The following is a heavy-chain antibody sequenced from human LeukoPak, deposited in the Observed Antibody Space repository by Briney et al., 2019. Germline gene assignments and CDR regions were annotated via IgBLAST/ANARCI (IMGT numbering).Heavy chain of an antibody. D-gene: IGHD3-9*01. Sequence: SETLSLTCAVSGGSISSYYWSWIRQPPGKGLEWIGYIYYSGSANYNPSLNSRVTISVDTSKNQFSLKLSSVTAADTAVYYCARASGPHTGYYDILTGYYSRWFDPWGQGTLVTVSS. CDR2: IYYSGSA. CDR1: GGSISSYY. CDR3: ARASGPHTGYYDILTGYYSRWFDP. J-gene: IGHJ5*02. V-gene: IGHV4-59*01.